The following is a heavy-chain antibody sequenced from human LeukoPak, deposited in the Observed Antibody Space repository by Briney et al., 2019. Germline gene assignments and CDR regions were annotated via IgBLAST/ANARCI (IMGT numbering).Heavy chain of an antibody. D-gene: IGHD6-6*01. CDR2: INPNSGGT. Sequence: ASVKVSCKASGYTFTGYYMHWVRQAPGQGLEWMGWINPNSGGTNYAQKFQGRVTITADESTSTAYMELSSLRSEDTAVYYCAINKYSSSPFDYWGQGTLVTVSS. CDR1: GYTFTGYY. CDR3: AINKYSSSPFDY. J-gene: IGHJ4*02. V-gene: IGHV1-2*02.